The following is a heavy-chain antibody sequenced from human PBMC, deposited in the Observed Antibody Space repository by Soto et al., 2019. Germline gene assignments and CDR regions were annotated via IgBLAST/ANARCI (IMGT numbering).Heavy chain of an antibody. Sequence: SETLSLTCTVSGGSISSYYWSWIRQPPGKGLEWIGYIYYSGSTNYNPSLKSRVTISVDTSKNQFSLKLSSVTAADTAVYYCASSPGTPVPLGPWGQGTLVTVSS. V-gene: IGHV4-59*01. D-gene: IGHD1-1*01. J-gene: IGHJ4*02. CDR1: GGSISSYY. CDR2: IYYSGST. CDR3: ASSPGTPVPLGP.